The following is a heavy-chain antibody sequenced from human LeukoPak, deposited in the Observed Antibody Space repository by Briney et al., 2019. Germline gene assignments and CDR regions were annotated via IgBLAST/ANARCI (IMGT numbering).Heavy chain of an antibody. D-gene: IGHD6-19*01. CDR3: AKAHSSGWYAYGY. J-gene: IGHJ4*02. V-gene: IGHV3-23*01. Sequence: GGSLRLSCAASGFIFSSYAMSWVRQAPGKGLEWVSAISGSGGSTYYADSVKGRFTISRDNSKNTLYLQMNSLRAEDTAVYYCAKAHSSGWYAYGYWGQGTLVTVSS. CDR1: GFIFSSYA. CDR2: ISGSGGST.